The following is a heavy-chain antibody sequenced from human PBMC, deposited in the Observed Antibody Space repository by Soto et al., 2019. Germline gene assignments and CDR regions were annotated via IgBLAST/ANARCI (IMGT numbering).Heavy chain of an antibody. CDR3: AREPLDIVVVPAAMPPYYYYYMDV. J-gene: IGHJ6*03. D-gene: IGHD2-2*03. Sequence: SVKVSCKASGGTFSSYTISWVRQAPGQGLEWMGRIIPILGIANYAQKFQGRVTITADKSTSTAYMELSSLRSEDTAVYYCAREPLDIVVVPAAMPPYYYYYMDVWGKGTTVTVSS. V-gene: IGHV1-69*04. CDR2: IIPILGIA. CDR1: GGTFSSYT.